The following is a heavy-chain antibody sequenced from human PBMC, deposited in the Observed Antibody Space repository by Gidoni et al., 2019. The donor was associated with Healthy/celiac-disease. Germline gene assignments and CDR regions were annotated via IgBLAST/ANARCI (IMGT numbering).Heavy chain of an antibody. D-gene: IGHD3-22*01. CDR3: ARASPYYYDSSGYYYSFDY. CDR2: IYTSGST. CDR1: GGSISSGSYY. J-gene: IGHJ4*02. Sequence: QVQLQESGPGLVTPSQTLSLTCTVSGGSISSGSYYWSWIRQPAGKGLEWIGRIYTSGSTNYNPSLKSRVTISVDTSKNQFSLKLSSVTAADTAVYYCARASPYYYDSSGYYYSFDYWGQGTLVTVSS. V-gene: IGHV4-61*02.